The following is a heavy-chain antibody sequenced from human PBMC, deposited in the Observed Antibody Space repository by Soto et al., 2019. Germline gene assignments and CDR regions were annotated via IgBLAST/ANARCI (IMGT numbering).Heavy chain of an antibody. Sequence: SGPTLVNPTQTLTLTCTFSGFSLSTSGVGVGWIRQPPGKALEWLAPIFWDDDKRYSPSLKSRLTITKGTSKNQVVLTMTNMDPVDTATYYFAHSPPYDILTGSLNYFDYWGQGTLVTVSS. CDR1: GFSLSTSGVG. CDR3: AHSPPYDILTGSLNYFDY. V-gene: IGHV2-5*02. CDR2: IFWDDDK. D-gene: IGHD3-9*01. J-gene: IGHJ4*02.